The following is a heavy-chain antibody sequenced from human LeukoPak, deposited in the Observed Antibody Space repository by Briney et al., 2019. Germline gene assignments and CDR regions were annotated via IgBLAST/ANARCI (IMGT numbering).Heavy chain of an antibody. CDR3: ARGSKHNILTGYYIGPYYMDV. J-gene: IGHJ6*03. V-gene: IGHV1-2*02. D-gene: IGHD3-9*01. CDR2: INPNSGAT. Sequence: GASVKVSCKASGYTFTGYYMHWVRQAPGQGLEWMGWINPNSGATNYAQKFQGRVTMTRNTSITTAYMELSSLRSEDTAVYYCARGSKHNILTGYYIGPYYMDVWGKGTTVTISS. CDR1: GYTFTGYY.